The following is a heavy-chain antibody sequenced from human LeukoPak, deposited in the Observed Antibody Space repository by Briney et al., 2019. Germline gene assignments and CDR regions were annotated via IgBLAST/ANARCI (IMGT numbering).Heavy chain of an antibody. J-gene: IGHJ4*02. V-gene: IGHV3-23*01. Sequence: GGSLRLSCAASGFTFRNYGMSWVRQAPGKGLEWVSGISGSSDRTYYAGSVKARFTISRDNSKNTLYLQMNSLRAEDTAVYYCAKYHFNYDFWSGYLDYWGQGTLVTVSS. D-gene: IGHD3-3*01. CDR1: GFTFRNYG. CDR3: AKYHFNYDFWSGYLDY. CDR2: ISGSSDRT.